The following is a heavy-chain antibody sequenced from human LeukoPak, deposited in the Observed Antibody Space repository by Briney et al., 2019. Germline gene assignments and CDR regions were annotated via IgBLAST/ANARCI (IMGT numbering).Heavy chain of an antibody. CDR1: GGTFSNYA. CDR3: ARDPDYYDSSGNN. D-gene: IGHD3-22*01. V-gene: IGHV1-69*04. Sequence: GSSVKVSCKASGGTFSNYALSWVRQAPGQGLEWMGRIITILGLPNYAQKFQGRVTITADKSTSTAYMELSSLRSEDTAVYYCARDPDYYDSSGNNWGQGTLVTVSS. J-gene: IGHJ4*02. CDR2: IITILGLP.